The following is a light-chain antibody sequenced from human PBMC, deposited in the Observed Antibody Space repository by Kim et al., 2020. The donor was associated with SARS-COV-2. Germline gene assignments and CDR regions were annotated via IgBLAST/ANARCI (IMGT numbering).Light chain of an antibody. CDR2: DAS. V-gene: IGKV1-5*01. J-gene: IGKJ2*01. CDR1: ENIYNW. CDR3: QQDNYY. Sequence: DVQMTQSPANLSASVGDRVTITCRARENIYNWLVWYQQKGEKAPKLLIYDASTLETGVPSRFSGSGSGTEFTLTINSLQPDDSATYYFQQDNYYFGQGTKLE.